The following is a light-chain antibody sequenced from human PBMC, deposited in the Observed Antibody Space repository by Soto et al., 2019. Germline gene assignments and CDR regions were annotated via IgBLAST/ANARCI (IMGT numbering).Light chain of an antibody. V-gene: IGLV2-14*01. CDR2: DVT. CDR3: SSYTASSTLFV. J-gene: IGLJ1*01. CDR1: SNDVGYYNY. Sequence: QSALTQPASVSGSPGQSITISCTGTSNDVGYYNYVSWYQQVPGKAPKLMIYDVTYRPSGGSDRFSGSKSGNTASLTISGLQAEDEAVYYCSSYTASSTLFVFASGTKLTVL.